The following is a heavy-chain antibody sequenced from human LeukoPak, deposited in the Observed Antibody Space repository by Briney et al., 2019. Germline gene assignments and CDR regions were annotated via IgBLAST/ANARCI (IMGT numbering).Heavy chain of an antibody. V-gene: IGHV3-23*01. J-gene: IGHJ4*02. CDR1: GFTFSSYA. Sequence: GGSLRLSCAASGFTFSSYAMSWVRQAPGKGLEWVSAISASGGSTNYADSVKGRFTISRDTTKDTLYLQMNSLRAEDTAVYYCAKDKTTVTLWGQGTLVTVSS. D-gene: IGHD4-11*01. CDR2: ISASGGST. CDR3: AKDKTTVTL.